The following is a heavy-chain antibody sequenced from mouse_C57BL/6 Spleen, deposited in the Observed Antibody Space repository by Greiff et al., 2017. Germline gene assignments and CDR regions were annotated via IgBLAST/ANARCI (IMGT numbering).Heavy chain of an antibody. V-gene: IGHV1-26*01. CDR3: AKIYYGNYVAMDY. CDR2: INPNNGGT. D-gene: IGHD2-1*01. CDR1: GYTFTDYY. J-gene: IGHJ4*01. Sequence: VQLQQSGPELVKPGASVKISCKASGYTFTDYYMNWVKQSHGKSLEWIGDINPNNGGTSYNQKFKGKATLTVDKSSSTAYMELRSLTSEDSAVYYCAKIYYGNYVAMDYWGQGTSVTVSS.